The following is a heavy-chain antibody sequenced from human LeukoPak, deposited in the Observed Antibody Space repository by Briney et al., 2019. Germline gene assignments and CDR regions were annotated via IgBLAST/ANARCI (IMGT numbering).Heavy chain of an antibody. J-gene: IGHJ6*03. CDR2: INPNSGGT. D-gene: IGHD2-2*01. V-gene: IGHV1-2*02. CDR3: AKGYCSSTSCSRFYYYYYYMDV. Sequence: ASVKVSCKASGYTFTNYGISWVRQAPGQGLEWMGWINPNSGGTNYAQKFQGRVTMTRDTSISTAYMELSRLRSDDTAVYYCAKGYCSSTSCSRFYYYYYYMDVWGKGTTVTVSS. CDR1: GYTFTNYG.